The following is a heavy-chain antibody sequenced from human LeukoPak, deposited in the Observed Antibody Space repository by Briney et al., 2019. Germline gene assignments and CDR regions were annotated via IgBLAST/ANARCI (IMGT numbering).Heavy chain of an antibody. V-gene: IGHV3-15*01. D-gene: IGHD3-10*01. CDR2: IKSKTDGGTT. CDR3: ITGFYGSERH. Sequence: PGGSLRLSCAASGFNFNYAWMSWVRQAPGKGLEWVGRIKSKTDGGTTDYGAPVKGRFTISRDDSKNTVYLQMNTLKTEDTAVYFCITGFYGSERHWGQGTLVTVSS. CDR1: GFNFNYAW. J-gene: IGHJ4*02.